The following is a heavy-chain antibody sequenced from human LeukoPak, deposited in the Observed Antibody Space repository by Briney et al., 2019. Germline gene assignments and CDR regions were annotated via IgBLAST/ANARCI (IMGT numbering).Heavy chain of an antibody. CDR3: ARSAIDAFDI. Sequence: SETLSLTCTVPGGSISSYYWSWIRQPPGKGLECIGYIYNGGSTNYNPSLKSRVSISVDTSKNQFSLKLSSVTAADTAVYYCARSAIDAFDIWGQGTMVTVSS. CDR2: IYNGGST. V-gene: IGHV4-59*08. CDR1: GGSISSYY. J-gene: IGHJ3*02. D-gene: IGHD6-25*01.